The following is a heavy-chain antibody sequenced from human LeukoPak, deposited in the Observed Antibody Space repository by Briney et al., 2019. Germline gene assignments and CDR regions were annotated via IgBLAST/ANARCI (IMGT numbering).Heavy chain of an antibody. D-gene: IGHD3-3*01. CDR3: ARYGSGYYNFDY. J-gene: IGHJ4*02. CDR1: GGSVSRYY. V-gene: IGHV4-59*02. CDR2: IYYSGST. Sequence: PSETLSLTCAVSGGSVSRYYWSWIRQPPGKGLEWIGYIYYSGSTNYNPSLKSRVTMSVDTSKNQLSLKLRSVTAADTAVYYCARYGSGYYNFDYWGQGTLVTVSS.